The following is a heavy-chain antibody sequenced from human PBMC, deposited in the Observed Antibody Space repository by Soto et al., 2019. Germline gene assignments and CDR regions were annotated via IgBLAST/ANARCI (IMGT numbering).Heavy chain of an antibody. Sequence: QVQLVESGGGVVQPGRSLRLSCAASGFTFSSYAMHWVRQAPGKGLEWVAVISYDGSNKYYADSVKGRFTISRDNSKNTLYLQMNSLRAEETAVYYCARGEVGADYGDYRGQFDYWGQGTLVTVSS. CDR1: GFTFSSYA. J-gene: IGHJ4*02. D-gene: IGHD4-17*01. CDR3: ARGEVGADYGDYRGQFDY. V-gene: IGHV3-30-3*01. CDR2: ISYDGSNK.